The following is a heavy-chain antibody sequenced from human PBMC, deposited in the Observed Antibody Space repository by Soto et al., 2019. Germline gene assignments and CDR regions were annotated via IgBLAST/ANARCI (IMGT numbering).Heavy chain of an antibody. CDR1: GGSISSGGYY. D-gene: IGHD3-9*01. V-gene: IGHV4-31*03. CDR2: IYYSGST. CDR3: ARDAEVDYDILTGYRYFDY. Sequence: SETLSLTCTVSGGSISSGGYYWSWIRQHPGKGLEWIGYIYYSGSTYYNPSLKSRVTISVDTSKNQFSLKPSSVTAADTAVYYCARDAEVDYDILTGYRYFDYWGQGTLVTVSS. J-gene: IGHJ4*02.